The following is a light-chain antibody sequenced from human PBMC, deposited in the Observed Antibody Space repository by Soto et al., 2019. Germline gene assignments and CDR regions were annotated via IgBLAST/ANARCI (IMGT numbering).Light chain of an antibody. Sequence: QSVLTQPHSGSGSPGQSVTISCTGTSSDVGSYNRVSWYQQPPGTAPKLMIYEVSNRPSGVPDRFSGSKSGNTASLTISGLQAEDEADYYCSSYTSSSTGVFGTGTKLTVL. CDR3: SSYTSSSTGV. V-gene: IGLV2-18*02. CDR1: SSDVGSYNR. J-gene: IGLJ1*01. CDR2: EVS.